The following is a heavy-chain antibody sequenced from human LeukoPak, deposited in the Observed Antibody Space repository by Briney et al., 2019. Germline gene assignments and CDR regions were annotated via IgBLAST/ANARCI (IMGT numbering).Heavy chain of an antibody. V-gene: IGHV3-66*01. J-gene: IGHJ5*02. CDR2: INSGGTT. D-gene: IGHD3-10*01. CDR1: GFNVSSTY. Sequence: GGSLRLSCVASGFNVSSTYMNWVRQAPGKGLEWVSLINSGGTTYYPDSVKGRFTIARDNSKNTLFLQMNSLRAEDSGVYYCARGDYHGSGSYSRHGGWFDPWGQGTVVTVSS. CDR3: ARGDYHGSGSYSRHGGWFDP.